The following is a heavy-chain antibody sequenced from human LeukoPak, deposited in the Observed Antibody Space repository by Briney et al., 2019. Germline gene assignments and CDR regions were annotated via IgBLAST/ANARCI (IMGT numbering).Heavy chain of an antibody. CDR2: ISYDGSNK. D-gene: IGHD1-26*01. J-gene: IGHJ4*02. CDR3: ARGAEVWPDDY. Sequence: GGSLRLSCAASGFTFSSYAMHWVRQAPGKGLEWVAVISYDGSNKYYADSVKGRFTISRDSSKNTLYLQMNSLRAEDTAVYYCARGAEVWPDDYWGQGTLVTVSS. CDR1: GFTFSSYA. V-gene: IGHV3-30*04.